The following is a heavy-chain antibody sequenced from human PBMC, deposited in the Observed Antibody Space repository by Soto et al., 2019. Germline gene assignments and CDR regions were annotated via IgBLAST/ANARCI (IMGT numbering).Heavy chain of an antibody. CDR2: ISWNSGSI. Sequence: PGGSLRLSCAASGFTFDDYAMHWVRQAPGKGLEWVSGISWNSGSIGYADSVKGRFTISRDNAKNSLYLQMNSLRAEDTALYYCAKDTHSKAFGGVIVIPFDYWGQGT. CDR3: AKDTHSKAFGGVIVIPFDY. V-gene: IGHV3-9*01. J-gene: IGHJ4*02. CDR1: GFTFDDYA. D-gene: IGHD3-16*02.